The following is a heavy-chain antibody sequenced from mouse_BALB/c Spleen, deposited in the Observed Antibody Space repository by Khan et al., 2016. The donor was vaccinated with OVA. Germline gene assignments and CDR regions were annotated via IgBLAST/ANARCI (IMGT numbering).Heavy chain of an antibody. CDR3: TRRNWDVAWFAY. D-gene: IGHD4-1*01. V-gene: IGHV1-5*01. CDR2: IYPGNTDT. CDR1: GYTFTSYW. Sequence: VQLQQSGTVLARPGASVKMSCKASGYTFTSYWMHWVKQRPGQGLEWIGDIYPGNTDTNSNQKFKGKAKLTAVTSTSTAYMERSSLTNEDSAVYYCTRRNWDVAWFAYWGQGTLVTVSA. J-gene: IGHJ3*01.